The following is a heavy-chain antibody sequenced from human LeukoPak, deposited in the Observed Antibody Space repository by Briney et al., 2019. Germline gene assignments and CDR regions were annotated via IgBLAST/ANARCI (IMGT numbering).Heavy chain of an antibody. J-gene: IGHJ4*02. D-gene: IGHD6-19*01. CDR1: GFTFSSYS. CDR2: ISSSNSYI. CDR3: ARDQGLLVVAGRFGY. Sequence: KAGGSLRLSCAAPGFTFSSYSMNCVRQAPGKGLEWVSSISSSNSYIYNADSVKGRFTISRDNAKNSLYLQMNSLRAEDTAVYYCARDQGLLVVAGRFGYWGQGTLVTVSS. V-gene: IGHV3-21*01.